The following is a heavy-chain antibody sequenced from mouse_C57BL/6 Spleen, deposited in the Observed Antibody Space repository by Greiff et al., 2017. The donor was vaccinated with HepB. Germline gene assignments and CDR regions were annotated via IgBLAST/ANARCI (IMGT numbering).Heavy chain of an antibody. V-gene: IGHV1-4*01. CDR3: ANNYYGSSWYFDV. Sequence: VQLQQSGAELARPGASVKMSCKASGYTFTSYTMHWVKQRPGQGLEWIGYINPSSGYTKYNQKFKDKATLPADKSSRTAYMQLSSLTSEDSAVYYCANNYYGSSWYFDVWGTGTTVTVSS. CDR1: GYTFTSYT. D-gene: IGHD1-1*01. CDR2: INPSSGYT. J-gene: IGHJ1*03.